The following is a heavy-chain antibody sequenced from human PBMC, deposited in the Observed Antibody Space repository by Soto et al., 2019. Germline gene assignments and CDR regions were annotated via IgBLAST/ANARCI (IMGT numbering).Heavy chain of an antibody. V-gene: IGHV3-74*01. Sequence: GSLRLSCAASGFTFSSYWMHWVRQAPGKGLVWVSRINSDGSSTSYADSVKGRFTISRDNAKNTLYLQMNSLRAEDTAVYYCAREGSCSSTSCYSLYYYYGMDVWGQGTTVTVSS. J-gene: IGHJ6*02. CDR2: INSDGSST. CDR3: AREGSCSSTSCYSLYYYYGMDV. D-gene: IGHD2-2*01. CDR1: GFTFSSYW.